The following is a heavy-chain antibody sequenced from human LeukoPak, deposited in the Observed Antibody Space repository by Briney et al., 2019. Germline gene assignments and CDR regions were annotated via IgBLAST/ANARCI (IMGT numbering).Heavy chain of an antibody. CDR1: GGSISSGGYY. Sequence: SETLSLTCTVSGGSISSGGYYWSWIRQPPGKGLEWIGYIYHSGSTYYNPSLKSRVTISVDRSKNQFSLKLSSVTAADTAVYYCARDGVDIVAVPAAPITWGQGTLVTVSS. D-gene: IGHD2-2*01. CDR3: ARDGVDIVAVPAAPIT. J-gene: IGHJ4*02. V-gene: IGHV4-30-2*01. CDR2: IYHSGST.